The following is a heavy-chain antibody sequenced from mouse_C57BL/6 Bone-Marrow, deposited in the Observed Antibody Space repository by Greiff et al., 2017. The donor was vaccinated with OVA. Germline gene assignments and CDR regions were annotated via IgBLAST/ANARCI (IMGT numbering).Heavy chain of an antibody. CDR3: ARAICYYGRGYFDV. Sequence: ESGPGLVKPSQSLSLTCSVTGYSITSGYYWNWIRQFPGNKLEWMGYISYDGSNNYNPSLKNRISITRDTSKNQLFLKLNSVTTEDTATYYCARAICYYGRGYFDVWGTGTTVTVSS. V-gene: IGHV3-6*01. J-gene: IGHJ1*03. CDR1: GYSITSGYY. D-gene: IGHD1-1*01. CDR2: ISYDGSN.